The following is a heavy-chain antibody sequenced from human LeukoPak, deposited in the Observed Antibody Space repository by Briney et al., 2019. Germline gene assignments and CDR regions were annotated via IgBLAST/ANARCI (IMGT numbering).Heavy chain of an antibody. CDR1: GGFISSSSYY. CDR3: AREGVSSSWYNWFDP. CDR2: IYYSGST. D-gene: IGHD6-13*01. V-gene: IGHV4-39*07. J-gene: IGHJ5*02. Sequence: SETLSLTCTVSGGFISSSSYYWGWIRQPPGKGLEWIGSIYYSGSTYYNPSLKSRVTISVDTSKNQFSLKLSSVTAADTAVYYCAREGVSSSWYNWFDPWGQGTLVTVSS.